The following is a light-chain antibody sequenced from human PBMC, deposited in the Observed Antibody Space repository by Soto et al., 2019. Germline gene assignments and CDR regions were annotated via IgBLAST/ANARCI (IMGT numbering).Light chain of an antibody. CDR3: LPAFKSPQT. Sequence: AIQMTQSPSSLSGAVGGRVTITCRASQGIKNDLNWYQQKPGKAPQLLIYGASTLQIGVPSRFSGSESGIDFTLTIRSLQPEAFATYYCLPAFKSPQTFGPAT. J-gene: IGKJ3*01. V-gene: IGKV1-6*01. CDR2: GAS. CDR1: QGIKND.